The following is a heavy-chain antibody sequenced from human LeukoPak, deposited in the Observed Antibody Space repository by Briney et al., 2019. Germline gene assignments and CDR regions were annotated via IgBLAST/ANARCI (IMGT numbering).Heavy chain of an antibody. V-gene: IGHV1-18*01. CDR3: ARTGASWFGEFFFDY. J-gene: IGHJ4*02. Sequence: GASVKVSCKASGYTFTSYGISWVRQAPGQGLEWMGWISVYTGNTNYAKKLHGRLTMTTDTSTSTAYMELRRLRSDDTAVYYCARTGASWFGEFFFDYWGQGTLVTVSS. D-gene: IGHD3-10*01. CDR2: ISVYTGNT. CDR1: GYTFTSYG.